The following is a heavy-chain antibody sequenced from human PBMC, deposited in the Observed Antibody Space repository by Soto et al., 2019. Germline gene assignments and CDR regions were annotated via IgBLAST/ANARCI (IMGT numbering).Heavy chain of an antibody. D-gene: IGHD6-13*01. Sequence: GGSLRLSCAASGFTFSSYGMHWVRQAPGKGLEWVAVISYDGSNKYYADSVKGRFTISRDNSKNTLYLQMNSLRAEDTAVYYCAKPDGSSSSAGYFDYWGQGTLVTVSS. J-gene: IGHJ4*02. V-gene: IGHV3-30*18. CDR3: AKPDGSSSSAGYFDY. CDR2: ISYDGSNK. CDR1: GFTFSSYG.